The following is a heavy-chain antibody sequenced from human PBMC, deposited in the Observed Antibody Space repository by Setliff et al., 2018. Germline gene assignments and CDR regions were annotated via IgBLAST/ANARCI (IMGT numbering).Heavy chain of an antibody. CDR3: VREGVDSRSSTDYRYYMDV. V-gene: IGHV1-69*05. CDR1: GATFSSYG. Sequence: GASVKVSCKASGATFSSYGISWVRQAPGQGLEWMGGTIPMFGTTEYAQKFQGRLTIITDESTNTAFMQLSSLRSDDTAVYDCVREGVDSRSSTDYRYYMDVWGKGTTVTVSS. CDR2: TIPMFGTT. J-gene: IGHJ6*03. D-gene: IGHD3-22*01.